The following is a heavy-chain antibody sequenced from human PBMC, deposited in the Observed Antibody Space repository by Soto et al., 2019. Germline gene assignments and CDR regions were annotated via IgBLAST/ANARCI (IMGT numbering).Heavy chain of an antibody. CDR1: GFTFRSYA. Sequence: PGGSLRLSCAASGFTFRSYAMTWIRQAPGKWLEWVSAISDSGDSTYYADSVKGRFTISRDNSKNTLYLQMNSLRAEDTAIYYCAKAATYCSSTSCLRPANPDVWGQGXTVTVYS. V-gene: IGHV3-23*01. CDR3: AKAATYCSSTSCLRPANPDV. D-gene: IGHD2-2*01. J-gene: IGHJ6*02. CDR2: ISDSGDST.